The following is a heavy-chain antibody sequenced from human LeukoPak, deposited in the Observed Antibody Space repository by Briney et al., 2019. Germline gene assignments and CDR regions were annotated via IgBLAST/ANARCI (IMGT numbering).Heavy chain of an antibody. CDR2: INHSGST. J-gene: IGHJ6*03. Sequence: PSETLSLTCAVYGGSFSGYYWSWIRQPPGKRLEWIGEINHSGSTNYNPSLKSRVTISVDTSKNQFSLKLSSVTAADTAVYYCARGRRAGYYMDVWGKGTTVTVSS. CDR3: ARGRRAGYYMDV. CDR1: GGSFSGYY. V-gene: IGHV4-34*01.